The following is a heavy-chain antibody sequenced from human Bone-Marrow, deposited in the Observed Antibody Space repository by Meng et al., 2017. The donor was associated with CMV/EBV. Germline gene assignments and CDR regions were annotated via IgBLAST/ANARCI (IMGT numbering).Heavy chain of an antibody. Sequence: GESRKFSCVASGFTFSDYYMTWIRQPPGKGLEWISYISGRTPEISYADSVKGRFTISRDNANNSLYLQMNSLRAEDSATYYCARGYGRVFDWCQGTRVTVSS. CDR3: ARGYGRVFD. CDR1: GFTFSDYY. CDR2: ISGRTPEI. V-gene: IGHV3-11*01. J-gene: IGHJ4*01. D-gene: IGHD3-16*01.